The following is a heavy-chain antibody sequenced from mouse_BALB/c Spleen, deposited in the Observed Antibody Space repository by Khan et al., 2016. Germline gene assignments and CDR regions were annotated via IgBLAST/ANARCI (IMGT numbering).Heavy chain of an antibody. V-gene: IGHV14-3*02. CDR2: IDPANGNT. J-gene: IGHJ3*01. D-gene: IGHD2-4*01. CDR1: GFNIKDTY. CDR3: ARGRPTLITPFAY. Sequence: VQLKQSGTDLVKPGASVKLSCTASGFNIKDTYMHWVKQRPEQGLEGIGRIDPANGNTKYDPKFQGKATITAVTSANTAYLQLSSLTSEDSAVYYCARGRPTLITPFAYWGQGTLVTVSA.